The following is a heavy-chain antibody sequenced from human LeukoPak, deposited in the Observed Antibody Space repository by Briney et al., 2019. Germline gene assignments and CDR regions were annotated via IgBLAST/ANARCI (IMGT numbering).Heavy chain of an antibody. CDR1: GGSFSGYY. CDR2: INHSGST. Sequence: SETLSLTCAVYGGSFSGYYWSWIRQPPGKGLEWIGEINHSGSTNYNPSLKSRVTISVDTSKNQFSLKLSSVTAADTAVYYCARGVYSSSWAPLDYWGQGTLVTVSS. V-gene: IGHV4-34*01. J-gene: IGHJ4*02. D-gene: IGHD6-13*01. CDR3: ARGVYSSSWAPLDY.